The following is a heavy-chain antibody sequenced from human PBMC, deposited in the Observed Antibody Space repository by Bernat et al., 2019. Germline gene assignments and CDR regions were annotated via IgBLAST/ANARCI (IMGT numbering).Heavy chain of an antibody. D-gene: IGHD5-18*01. CDR3: AKKEWGDSYGHPPPANSWFDP. J-gene: IGHJ5*02. CDR1: GFTFSSYG. V-gene: IGHV3-30*18. CDR2: ISYDGSNK. Sequence: QVQLVESGGGVVQPGRSLRLSCAASGFTFSSYGMHWVRQAPGKGLEWVAVISYDGSNKYYADSVKGRFTISRDNSKNTLYLQMNSLRAEDTAVYYCAKKEWGDSYGHPPPANSWFDPWGQGTLVTVSS.